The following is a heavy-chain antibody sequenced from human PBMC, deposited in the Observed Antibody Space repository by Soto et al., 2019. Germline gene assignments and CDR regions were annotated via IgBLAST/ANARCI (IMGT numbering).Heavy chain of an antibody. J-gene: IGHJ5*02. CDR1: GFTFSSYA. Sequence: GGSLRLSCAASGFTFSSYAMSWVRQAPGKGLEWVSAISGSGGSTYYADSVKGRFTISRDNSKNTLYLQMNSLRAEDTAVYYCAKDSPPEQLVAAPYNWFDPWGQGTLVTVSS. CDR3: AKDSPPEQLVAAPYNWFDP. CDR2: ISGSGGST. D-gene: IGHD6-13*01. V-gene: IGHV3-23*01.